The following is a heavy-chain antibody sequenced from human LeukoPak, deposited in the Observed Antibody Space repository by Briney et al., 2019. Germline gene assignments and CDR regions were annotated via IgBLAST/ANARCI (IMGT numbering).Heavy chain of an antibody. CDR1: GYTFTTYG. D-gene: IGHD1-26*01. V-gene: IGHV1-18*01. Sequence: ASVKVSCKTSGYTFTTYGLSWVRQARGQGLEWMGWISGHNGNTNYAHKFQGRVSMTTDTSTGTAYMELRSLRSDDTAVYYCARSGRGTYYYFDYWGQGTLVTVSS. CDR2: ISGHNGNT. CDR3: ARSGRGTYYYFDY. J-gene: IGHJ4*02.